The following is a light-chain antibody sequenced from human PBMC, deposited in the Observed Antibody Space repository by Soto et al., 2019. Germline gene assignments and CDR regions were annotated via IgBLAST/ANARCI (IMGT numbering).Light chain of an antibody. Sequence: DIQLTQSPSTLSASVGDRVTITCRASQSISSWLAWYQQKPGKAPKLLIYKASSLESGVPSRFSGSGSGTEFTLTISSLQTDDFATYDCQPYNSYPYTFGQGTKLEIK. CDR1: QSISSW. J-gene: IGKJ2*01. CDR3: QPYNSYPYT. V-gene: IGKV1-5*03. CDR2: KAS.